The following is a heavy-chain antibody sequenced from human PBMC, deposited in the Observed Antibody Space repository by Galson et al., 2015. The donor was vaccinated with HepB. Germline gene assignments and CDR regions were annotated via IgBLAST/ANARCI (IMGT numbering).Heavy chain of an antibody. D-gene: IGHD3-3*01. CDR1: GFTFSSFG. CDR3: AKDSPGYYYTYLDS. V-gene: IGHV3-30*18. CDR2: ISDDGSIK. Sequence: SLRLSCAASGFTFSSFGMHWVRQAPGKGLEWVAVISDDGSIKHYADSVKGRFTIFRDYSKNTLYLQMNSLRPEDTAVYYCAKDSPGYYYTYLDSWGQGTLVSVSS. J-gene: IGHJ4*02.